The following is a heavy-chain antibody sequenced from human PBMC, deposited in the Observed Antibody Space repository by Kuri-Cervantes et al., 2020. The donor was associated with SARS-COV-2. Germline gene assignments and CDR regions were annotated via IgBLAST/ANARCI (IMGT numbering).Heavy chain of an antibody. J-gene: IGHJ3*02. CDR2: IISIFGTA. CDR3: ATHHWGSLWFAFDI. CDR1: GYTFTSYG. Sequence: SVKVSCKASGYTFTSYGISWVRQAPGQGLEWMGGIISIFGTANYAQKFQGRVTITADESTSTAYMELSSLRSEDTAVYYCATHHWGSLWFAFDIWGQGTMVTVSS. V-gene: IGHV1-69*13. D-gene: IGHD7-27*01.